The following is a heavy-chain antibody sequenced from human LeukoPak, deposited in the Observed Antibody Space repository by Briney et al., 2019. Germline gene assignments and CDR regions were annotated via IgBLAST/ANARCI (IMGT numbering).Heavy chain of an antibody. V-gene: IGHV4-39*01. J-gene: IGHJ4*02. Sequence: PSETLSLTCTVSGGSISGGSYYWGWIRQPPGKGLEWIGSIYYSGSTYYNPSLKSRVTISVDTSKNQFSLKLSSVTAADTAVYYCARPPYGGNSIGFDYWGQGTLVTVSS. CDR3: ARPPYGGNSIGFDY. CDR2: IYYSGST. D-gene: IGHD4-23*01. CDR1: GGSISGGSYY.